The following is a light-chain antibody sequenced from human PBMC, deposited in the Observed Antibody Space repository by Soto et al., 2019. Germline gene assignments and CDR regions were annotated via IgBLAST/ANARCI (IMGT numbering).Light chain of an antibody. V-gene: IGLV1-40*01. Sequence: SVLTPPPSVSGAPGRSVTISCTGSSSNIGAGYDVHWYQQLPGTAPKLLIYGNSNRPSGVPDRFSGSKSGTSASLAITGLQAEDEADYYCQSYDSSLSGVFGTGTKVTVL. CDR3: QSYDSSLSGV. CDR1: SSNIGAGYD. J-gene: IGLJ1*01. CDR2: GNS.